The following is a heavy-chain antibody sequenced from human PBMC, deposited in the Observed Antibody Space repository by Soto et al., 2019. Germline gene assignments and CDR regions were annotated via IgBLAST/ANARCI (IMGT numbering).Heavy chain of an antibody. J-gene: IGHJ4*02. CDR2: IYWDDDK. V-gene: IGHV2-5*02. Sequence: QITLKESGPTLVKPTQTLTLTCTFSGFSLSTSRVGVGWIRQPPGKALEWLALIYWDDDKRYSPSLKSRLTTXQXTXXNQVVLTMTNTDPVDTATYYCAHTSGGGNSACFDYWGQGTLVTVSS. D-gene: IGHD2-21*02. CDR3: AHTSGGGNSACFDY. CDR1: GFSLSTSRVG.